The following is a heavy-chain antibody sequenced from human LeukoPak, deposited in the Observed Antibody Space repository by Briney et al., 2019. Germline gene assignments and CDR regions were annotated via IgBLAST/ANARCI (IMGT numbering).Heavy chain of an antibody. V-gene: IGHV3-30*02. D-gene: IGHD1-14*01. Sequence: GGSLRLSCAASGFTFSSYGMHWVRQAPGKGLEWVAFIRYDGSNKYYADSVKGRFTISRDNSKNTLYLQMNSLRSDDTAVYYCARDGHTGPVYYYYYYMDVWGKGTTVTISS. J-gene: IGHJ6*03. CDR2: IRYDGSNK. CDR1: GFTFSSYG. CDR3: ARDGHTGPVYYYYYYMDV.